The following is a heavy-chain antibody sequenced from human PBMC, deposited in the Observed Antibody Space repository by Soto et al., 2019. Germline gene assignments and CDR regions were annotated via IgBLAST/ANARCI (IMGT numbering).Heavy chain of an antibody. V-gene: IGHV3-23*01. CDR2: INSGGNT. CDR1: GFIFTSYA. D-gene: IGHD5-12*01. Sequence: GGSLRLSCAASGFIFTSYAMTWVRQAPGRGLEWVSTINSGGNTYYADSVKGRFTISRVNSRNMLYLHLNSLGAEDAAVYYCAKGYTGDRGYDFFDYWGQGPLVTVSS. CDR3: AKGYTGDRGYDFFDY. J-gene: IGHJ4*02.